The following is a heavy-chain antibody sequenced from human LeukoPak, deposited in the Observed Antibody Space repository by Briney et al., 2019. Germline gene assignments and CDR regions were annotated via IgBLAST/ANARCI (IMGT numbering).Heavy chain of an antibody. CDR1: GFTFSSYA. CDR3: ARERQNKDFWSGGDY. V-gene: IGHV3-23*01. Sequence: PGGSLRLSCAASGFTFSSYAMSWVRQAPGKGLEWVSAISGSGGSTYYADSVKGRFTISRDNSKNTLYLQMNSLGAEDTAVYYCARERQNKDFWSGGDYWGQGTLVTVSS. D-gene: IGHD3-3*01. CDR2: ISGSGGST. J-gene: IGHJ4*02.